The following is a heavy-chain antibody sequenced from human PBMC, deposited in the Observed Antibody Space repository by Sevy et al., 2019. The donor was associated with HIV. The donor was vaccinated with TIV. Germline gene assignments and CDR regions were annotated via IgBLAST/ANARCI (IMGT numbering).Heavy chain of an antibody. CDR3: ARCGDGDYLDY. CDR2: ISSSSTI. V-gene: IGHV3-48*02. D-gene: IGHD4-17*01. J-gene: IGHJ4*02. Sequence: GGSLRLSCAASGFTFSSYSMNWVRQAPGKGLEWVSYISSSSTIYYADSVKGRFTISRDNAKNSLYLQMNSLRDEDTAVYYCARCGDGDYLDYWGQGTLVTVSS. CDR1: GFTFSSYS.